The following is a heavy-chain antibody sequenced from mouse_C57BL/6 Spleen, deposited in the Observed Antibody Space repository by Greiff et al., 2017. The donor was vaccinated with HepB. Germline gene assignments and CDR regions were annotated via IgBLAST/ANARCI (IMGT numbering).Heavy chain of an antibody. D-gene: IGHD1-1*01. CDR3: ARRLRSYAMDY. Sequence: VQLQQPGAELVMPGASVKLSCKASGYTFTSYWMHWVKQRPGQGLEWIGEIDPSDSYTNYNQKFKGKSTLTVDKSSSTAYMQLSSLTSEDSAVYYCARRLRSYAMDYWGQGTSVTVS. CDR1: GYTFTSYW. V-gene: IGHV1-69*01. CDR2: IDPSDSYT. J-gene: IGHJ4*01.